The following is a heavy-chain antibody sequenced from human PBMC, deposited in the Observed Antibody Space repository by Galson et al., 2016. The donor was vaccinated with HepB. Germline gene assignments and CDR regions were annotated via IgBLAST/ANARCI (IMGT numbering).Heavy chain of an antibody. CDR3: TTYRGPTWTFFDY. CDR1: RFTFSNFW. J-gene: IGHJ4*02. Sequence: SLRLSCAASRFTFSNFWMVWVRQAPGKGLEWVANIDRDGSETNYVDSVKGRFTISRDNAKNSLYLQRNNLRAEDTATYYCTTYRGPTWTFFDYWGQGTLVTVSS. D-gene: IGHD3/OR15-3a*01. CDR2: IDRDGSET. V-gene: IGHV3-7*01.